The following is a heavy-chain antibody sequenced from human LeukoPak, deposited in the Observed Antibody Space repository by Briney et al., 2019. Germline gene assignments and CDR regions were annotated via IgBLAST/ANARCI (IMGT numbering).Heavy chain of an antibody. D-gene: IGHD6-13*01. Sequence: ASVKVSCKASGYTFTSYAVSWVRQAPGQGLEWMGWISAYSGDTNYAQNLQGRVSMTTDTSTSTAYMELRSLRPDDTAVYYCARDPLSSSWSTYYYGLDVWGQGTTVTVSS. CDR2: ISAYSGDT. CDR1: GYTFTSYA. J-gene: IGHJ6*02. V-gene: IGHV1-18*01. CDR3: ARDPLSSSWSTYYYGLDV.